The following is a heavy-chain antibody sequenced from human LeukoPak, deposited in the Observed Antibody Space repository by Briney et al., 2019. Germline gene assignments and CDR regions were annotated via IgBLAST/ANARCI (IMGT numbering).Heavy chain of an antibody. D-gene: IGHD1-7*01. J-gene: IGHJ4*02. CDR3: VRDGGGTTPYDC. CDR1: GFTLRDYW. Sequence: PGGSLRLSCAASGFTLRDYWMNWVRQAPGKGPVWVSHISPDGRNIAYADSVKGRFTISRDSAKTTLYLQMNSLKVGDTAVYYCVRDGGGTTPYDCWGQGTLVTVSS. V-gene: IGHV3-74*01. CDR2: ISPDGRNI.